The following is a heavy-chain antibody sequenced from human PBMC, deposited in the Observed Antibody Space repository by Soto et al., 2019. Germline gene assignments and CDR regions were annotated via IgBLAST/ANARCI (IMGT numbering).Heavy chain of an antibody. V-gene: IGHV4-59*08. CDR2: IYYSGST. J-gene: IGHJ4*02. D-gene: IGHD3-22*01. Sequence: ALPCTVSGGSISSYYWSWIRQPPGKGLEWIGYIYYSGSTNYNPSLKSRVTISVDTSKNQFSLKLSSVTAADTAVYYCAGRSGYYYVGTYYFDYWGQGTLVPVSS. CDR3: AGRSGYYYVGTYYFDY. CDR1: GGSISSYY.